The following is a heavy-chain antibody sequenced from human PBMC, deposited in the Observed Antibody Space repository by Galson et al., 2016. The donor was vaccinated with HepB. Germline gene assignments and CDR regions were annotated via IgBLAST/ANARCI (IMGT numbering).Heavy chain of an antibody. V-gene: IGHV3-7*01. J-gene: IGHJ5*02. D-gene: IGHD6-19*01. CDR1: GFTFTTYW. CDR2: IKQDGSEK. Sequence: SLRLSCAASGFTFTTYWMTWVRQAPGKGLEWVANIKQDGSEKYYVDSVKGRFTISRDNAKNTLYLQMNSLRAEDTAMYFCTRALATVADTWFAPWGQGTLVTVSS. CDR3: TRALATVADTWFAP.